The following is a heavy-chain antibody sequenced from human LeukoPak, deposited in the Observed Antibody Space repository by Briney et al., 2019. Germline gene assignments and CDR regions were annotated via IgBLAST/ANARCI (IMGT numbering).Heavy chain of an antibody. V-gene: IGHV3-21*04. CDR3: AKDWDISNWYGKFDS. J-gene: IGHJ4*02. Sequence: GGSLRLSCAASGFTFSSYSMNWVRQAPGKGLEWVSSISSSSSYIYYADSVKGRFTISRDNAKNSLYLQMNSLRAEDTAVYYCAKDWDISNWYGKFDSWGQGTLVTVSS. CDR1: GFTFSSYS. D-gene: IGHD6-13*01. CDR2: ISSSSSYI.